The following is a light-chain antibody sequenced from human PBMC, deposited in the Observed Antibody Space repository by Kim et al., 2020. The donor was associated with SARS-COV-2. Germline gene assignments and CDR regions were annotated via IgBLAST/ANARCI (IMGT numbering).Light chain of an antibody. Sequence: STGERVTLSCRASQTVVSNYLDGYQQKPGQAPRLLIYGASSRATGIPDKFSGSGSGTDFTLTITRLEPEDSAVYYCQQYHMAPRTFGQGTKVDIK. V-gene: IGKV3-20*01. CDR1: QTVVSNY. J-gene: IGKJ1*01. CDR3: QQYHMAPRT. CDR2: GAS.